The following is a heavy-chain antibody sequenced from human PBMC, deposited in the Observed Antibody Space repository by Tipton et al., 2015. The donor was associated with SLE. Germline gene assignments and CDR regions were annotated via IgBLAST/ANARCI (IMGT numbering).Heavy chain of an antibody. J-gene: IGHJ4*02. CDR1: GVSISSSSYY. V-gene: IGHV4-39*07. CDR2: IYYSGNP. CDR3: ARDGGWSGGSCLDD. Sequence: TLSLTCTVSGVSISSSSYYWGWIRQPPAKGLKWIGSIYYSGNPYYNPSLKSRITISVDTSKSQFSLKLNSETAADTAVYYCARDGGWSGGSCLDDWGQGNLVTDSS. D-gene: IGHD2-15*01.